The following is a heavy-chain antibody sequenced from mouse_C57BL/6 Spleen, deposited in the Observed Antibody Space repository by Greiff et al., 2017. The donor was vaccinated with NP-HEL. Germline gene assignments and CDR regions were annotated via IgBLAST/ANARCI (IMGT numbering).Heavy chain of an antibody. CDR2: IDPSDSYT. V-gene: IGHV1-69*01. CDR3: ARLRRGVAY. CDR1: GYTFTSYW. J-gene: IGHJ3*01. D-gene: IGHD2-4*01. Sequence: VQLQQPGAELVMPGASVKLSCKASGYTFTSYWMHWVKQRPGQGLEWIGEIDPSDSYTNYNQKFKGKSTLTVDKSSSTAYMQLSSLTSEDSAVYYCARLRRGVAYWGQGTLVTVSA.